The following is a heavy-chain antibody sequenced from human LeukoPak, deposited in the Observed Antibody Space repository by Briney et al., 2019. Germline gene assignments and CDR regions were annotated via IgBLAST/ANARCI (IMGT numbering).Heavy chain of an antibody. CDR1: GFTFSTFG. J-gene: IGHJ4*02. D-gene: IGHD3-9*01. Sequence: GGSLRLSCAASGFAASGFTFSTFGMLWVRQAPGKGLEWVAFIRYDGSNKYYADSVKGRFTISRDDSKNTLYLQMNSLRAEDTAAYYCAKGYYFDILSGYSSLDSWGQGTLVTVSS. CDR3: AKGYYFDILSGYSSLDS. CDR2: IRYDGSNK. V-gene: IGHV3-30*02.